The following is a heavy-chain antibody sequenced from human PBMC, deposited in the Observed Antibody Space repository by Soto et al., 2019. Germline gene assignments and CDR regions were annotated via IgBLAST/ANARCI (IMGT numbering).Heavy chain of an antibody. Sequence: QLQLQESGSGLVKPSQTLSLTCAVSGGSISSGGYSWSWIRQPPGKGLEWIGYIYHSGSTYYNPSLKSRVTISVPRSKNHSSLKLSSVTAADTAVYYCARAGGLGAVAVDYWGQGTLVTVSS. CDR2: IYHSGST. D-gene: IGHD6-19*01. V-gene: IGHV4-30-2*01. CDR1: GGSISSGGYS. J-gene: IGHJ4*02. CDR3: ARAGGLGAVAVDY.